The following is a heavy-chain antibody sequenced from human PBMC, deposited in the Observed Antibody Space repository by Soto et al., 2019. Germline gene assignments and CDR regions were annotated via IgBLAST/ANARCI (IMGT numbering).Heavy chain of an antibody. CDR1: GFTFSDYY. J-gene: IGHJ3*02. V-gene: IGHV3-11*01. Sequence: GGSLRLSCAASGFTFSDYYMSWIRQAPGKGLEWVSYISSSGSTIYYADSVKGRFTISRDNAKNSLYLQMNSLRAEDTAVYYCASQDYDFWSGYNDAFDIWGQGTMVTVSS. D-gene: IGHD3-3*01. CDR2: ISSSGSTI. CDR3: ASQDYDFWSGYNDAFDI.